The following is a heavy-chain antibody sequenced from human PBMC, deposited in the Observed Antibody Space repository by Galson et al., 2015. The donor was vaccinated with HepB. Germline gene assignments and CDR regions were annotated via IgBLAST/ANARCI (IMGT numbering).Heavy chain of an antibody. V-gene: IGHV3-11*01. CDR1: GFTFSDYY. D-gene: IGHD6-13*01. Sequence: SLRLSCAASGFTFSDYYMSWIRQAPGKGLEWVSYISSSGSTIYYADSVKGRFTISRDNAKNSLYLQMNSLRAEDTAVYYCARFRYSSTIFDYWGQGTLVTVSS. CDR2: ISSSGSTI. J-gene: IGHJ4*02. CDR3: ARFRYSSTIFDY.